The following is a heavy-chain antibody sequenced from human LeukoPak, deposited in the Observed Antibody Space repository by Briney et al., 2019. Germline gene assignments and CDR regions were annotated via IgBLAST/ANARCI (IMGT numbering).Heavy chain of an antibody. Sequence: PSETLSLTCTVSGGSISSSSYYWGWLRQPPGKGLEWIGSIYYSGSTYYNPSLKSRVTISVDTSKNQFSLKLSSVTAADTAVYYCARLDTAMVPHDYWGQGTLVTVSS. V-gene: IGHV4-39*01. D-gene: IGHD5-18*01. CDR3: ARLDTAMVPHDY. CDR1: GGSISSSSYY. J-gene: IGHJ4*02. CDR2: IYYSGST.